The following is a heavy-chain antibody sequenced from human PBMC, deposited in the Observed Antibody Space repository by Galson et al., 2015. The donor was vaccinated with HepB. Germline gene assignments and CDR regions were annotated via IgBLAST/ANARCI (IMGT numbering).Heavy chain of an antibody. J-gene: IGHJ6*02. Sequence: SLRLSCAASGVTFPSYSMNWVRKAPGKGLEWLSSIGGSSTTKYYADSVKGRFTISRDNAKNFLYLQMNSLRGEDTAVYYCARNPLSYDYYNMDVWGHGTTVTVSS. CDR1: GVTFPSYS. CDR3: ARNPLSYDYYNMDV. CDR2: IGGSSTTK. V-gene: IGHV3-48*01.